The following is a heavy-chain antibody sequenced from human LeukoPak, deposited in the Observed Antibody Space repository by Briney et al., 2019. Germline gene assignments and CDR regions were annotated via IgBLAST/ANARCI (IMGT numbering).Heavy chain of an antibody. CDR1: GFTVSSNY. CDR3: ARTPPAYCSGGSCYIDY. D-gene: IGHD2-15*01. J-gene: IGHJ4*02. Sequence: QPGGSLRLSCAASGFTVSSNYMSWVRQAPGKGLEWVSVIYSGGSTYYADSVKGRFTISRDNSKNTLYLQMNSLRAEDTAVYYCARTPPAYCSGGSCYIDYWGQGTLVTVSS. CDR2: IYSGGST. V-gene: IGHV3-66*02.